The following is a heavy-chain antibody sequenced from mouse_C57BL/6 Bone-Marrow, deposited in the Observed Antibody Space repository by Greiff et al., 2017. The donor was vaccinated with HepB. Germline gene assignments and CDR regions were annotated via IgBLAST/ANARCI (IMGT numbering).Heavy chain of an antibody. CDR2: IRSKSNNYAT. CDR1: GFSFNTYA. D-gene: IGHD1-1*01. J-gene: IGHJ2*01. Sequence: DVMLVESGGGLVQPKGSLKLSCAASGFSFNTYAMNWVRQAPGKGLEWVARIRSKSNNYATYYADSVKDRFTISRDDSDSMLYLQMNNLKTEDTAMYYGVRHESYGTGFDYWGQGTTLTVSS. CDR3: VRHESYGTGFDY. V-gene: IGHV10-1*01.